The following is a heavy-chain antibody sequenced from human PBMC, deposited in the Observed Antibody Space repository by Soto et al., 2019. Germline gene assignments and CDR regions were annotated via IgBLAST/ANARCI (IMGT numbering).Heavy chain of an antibody. CDR1: GFTFSDSA. CDR3: ARDRTSSRWSLDL. J-gene: IGHJ5*02. Sequence: QVQLVESGGGVVQPGRSLRLSCAASGFTFSDSAMHWVRQAPGKGLEWVAVMSYDGSNQYYADSVKGRFTVSRDNSKSTLYLQMNSLIVDDTAVYYCARDRTSSRWSLDLWGRGTLVTVSS. CDR2: MSYDGSNQ. D-gene: IGHD6-13*01. V-gene: IGHV3-30*03.